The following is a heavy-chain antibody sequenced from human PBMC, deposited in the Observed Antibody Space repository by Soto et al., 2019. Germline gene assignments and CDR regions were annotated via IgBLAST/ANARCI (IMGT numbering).Heavy chain of an antibody. CDR2: IWYDGSNK. D-gene: IGHD6-6*01. V-gene: IGHV3-33*01. CDR3: ARESIAARPLEDYYYGIDV. CDR1: GFTFSSYG. J-gene: IGHJ6*02. Sequence: QVQLVESGGGVVQPGRSLRLSCAASGFTFSSYGMHWVRQAPGKGLEWVAVIWYDGSNKYYADSVKGRVTISRDNSKNRLYLQMNSLRDEDTAVYYCARESIAARPLEDYYYGIDVWVQGTTGTVSS.